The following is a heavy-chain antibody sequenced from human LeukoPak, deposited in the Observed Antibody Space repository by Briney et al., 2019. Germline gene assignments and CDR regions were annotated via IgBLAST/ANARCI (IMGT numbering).Heavy chain of an antibody. CDR1: GFTFTNYV. Sequence: GGSLRLSCAAPGFTFTNYVMTWVRQAPGKGLEWVSAISGSGGGTYFADSVKGRFTISRDNSKNTLYLQMNSLRTEDTAVYYCAKDRQTTVTTIAFDYWGQGTLVTVSS. J-gene: IGHJ4*02. CDR3: AKDRQTTVTTIAFDY. D-gene: IGHD4-17*01. V-gene: IGHV3-23*01. CDR2: ISGSGGGT.